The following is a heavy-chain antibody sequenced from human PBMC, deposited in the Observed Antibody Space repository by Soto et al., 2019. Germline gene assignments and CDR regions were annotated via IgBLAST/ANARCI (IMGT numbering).Heavy chain of an antibody. D-gene: IGHD1-26*01. Sequence: QVTLKESGPVLVKPTETLTLTCTVSGFSLSNARMGVSWIRQPPGKALEWLAHIFSNDEKSYSTSLKSRITIPKDTSKSQVVLTMTNMDPVDTATYYCARLGGSSGWFDPWGQGTLVTVSS. CDR2: IFSNDEK. V-gene: IGHV2-26*01. J-gene: IGHJ5*02. CDR1: GFSLSNARMG. CDR3: ARLGGSSGWFDP.